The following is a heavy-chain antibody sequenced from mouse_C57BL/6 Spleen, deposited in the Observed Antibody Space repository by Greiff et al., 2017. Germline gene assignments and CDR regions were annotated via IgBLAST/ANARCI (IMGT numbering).Heavy chain of an antibody. J-gene: IGHJ4*01. CDR3: ARHEGGSSSYYYAMDY. V-gene: IGHV1-62-2*01. CDR2: FYPGSGSI. CDR1: GYTFTEYT. D-gene: IGHD1-1*01. Sequence: VQLQQSGAELVKPGASVKLSCKASGYTFTEYTIHWVKQRSGQGLEWIGWFYPGSGSIKYNEKFKDKATLTADKSSSTVYMELSRWTSEDSAVYFCARHEGGSSSYYYAMDYWGQGTSVTVSS.